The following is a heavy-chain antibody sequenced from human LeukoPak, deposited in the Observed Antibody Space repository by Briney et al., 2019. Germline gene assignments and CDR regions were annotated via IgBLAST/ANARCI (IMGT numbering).Heavy chain of an antibody. CDR1: GGSISSSSYC. CDR3: ARQDSVAGEYYFDY. Sequence: SETLSLTCTVSGGSISSSSYCWGWIRQPPGKGLEWIGSIYYSGSTYYNPSLKSRVTISVDTSKNQFSLKLSSVTAADTAVYYCARQDSVAGEYYFDYWGQGTLVTVSS. CDR2: IYYSGST. D-gene: IGHD6-19*01. J-gene: IGHJ4*02. V-gene: IGHV4-39*01.